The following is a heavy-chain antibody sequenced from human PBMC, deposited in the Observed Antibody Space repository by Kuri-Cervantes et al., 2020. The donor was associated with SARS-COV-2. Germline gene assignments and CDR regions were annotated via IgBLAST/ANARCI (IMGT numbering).Heavy chain of an antibody. D-gene: IGHD1-7*01. CDR2: IGTAGDT. Sequence: GGSLRLSCAASGFTFSSYDMHWVRQATGKGLEWVSAIGTAGDTYYPGSVKGRFTISRDNSKNTLYLQMNSLRAEDTAVYYCAKDGRSTRELDLRPYDYWGQGTLVTVSS. CDR3: AKDGRSTRELDLRPYDY. J-gene: IGHJ4*02. CDR1: GFTFSSYD. V-gene: IGHV3-13*01.